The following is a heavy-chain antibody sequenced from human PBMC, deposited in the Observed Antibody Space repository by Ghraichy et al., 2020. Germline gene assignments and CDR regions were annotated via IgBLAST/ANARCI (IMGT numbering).Heavy chain of an antibody. CDR1: GVTFTNYA. J-gene: IGHJ4*02. CDR3: AKIAAYCTTTTCTKSSHNSEDD. Sequence: GGSLRLSCAASGVTFTNYAMTWVRQAPGKGLEWVSGISSSGDATYYADSVKGRFTIFRDNSENTLYLQMNSLRAEDTAVFYCAKIAAYCTTTTCTKSSHNSEDDWGQGTLVTVSA. CDR2: ISSSGDAT. V-gene: IGHV3-23*01. D-gene: IGHD2/OR15-2a*01.